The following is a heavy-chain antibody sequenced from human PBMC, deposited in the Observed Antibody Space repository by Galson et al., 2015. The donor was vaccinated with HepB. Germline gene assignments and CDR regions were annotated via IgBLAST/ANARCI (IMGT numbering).Heavy chain of an antibody. J-gene: IGHJ6*02. Sequence: SLRLSCAASGFTFSSYSMNWVRQAPGKGLEWVSSISSSSSYIYYADSVKGRFTISRDNAKNSLYLQMNSLRAEDTAVYYCARDTGEMATVYYYGMDVWGQGTTVTVSS. V-gene: IGHV3-21*01. CDR1: GFTFSSYS. CDR3: ARDTGEMATVYYYGMDV. D-gene: IGHD5-24*01. CDR2: ISSSSSYI.